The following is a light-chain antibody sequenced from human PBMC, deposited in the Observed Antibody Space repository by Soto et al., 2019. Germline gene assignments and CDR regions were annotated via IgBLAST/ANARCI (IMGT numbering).Light chain of an antibody. J-gene: IGKJ1*01. CDR2: SAS. CDR1: QSVSSSY. Sequence: EIVLTQSPGTLSLSPGERATLSCRASQSVSSSYLAWYQQKPGRAPQLLIQSASSLLSWTPSRFSGSGSGTEFTLTINGLQPEDFATYYCLQVYNFPRTFGQGTQV. CDR3: LQVYNFPRT. V-gene: IGKV3D-7*01.